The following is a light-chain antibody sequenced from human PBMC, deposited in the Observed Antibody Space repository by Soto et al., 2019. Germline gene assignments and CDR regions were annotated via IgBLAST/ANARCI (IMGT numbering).Light chain of an antibody. CDR3: VLYMGSGISV. V-gene: IGLV8-61*01. CDR2: NTN. J-gene: IGLJ3*02. Sequence: QAVVTQEPSFSVSPGGTVTLTCGLSSGSVSTSYYPSWYQQTPGQAPRTLIYNTNTRSSGVPGRFSGSILGNKAALTIAGAQADDESDYYCVLYMGSGISVFGGGTKVTVL. CDR1: SGSVSTSYY.